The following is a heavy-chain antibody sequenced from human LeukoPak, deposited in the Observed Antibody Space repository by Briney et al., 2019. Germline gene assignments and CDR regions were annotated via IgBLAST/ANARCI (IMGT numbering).Heavy chain of an antibody. CDR2: IRSKAYGGTT. D-gene: IGHD3-16*01. CDR3: TREAYDC. CDR1: GFTFGDYA. J-gene: IGHJ4*02. V-gene: IGHV3-49*04. Sequence: GRSLRLSCTASGFTFGDYAMSWVRQAPGKGLEWVGFIRSKAYGGTTEYAASVNGRFTISRDDSNSIAYLQMNSLKTEDTAVYYCTREAYDCWGQGTLVTVSS.